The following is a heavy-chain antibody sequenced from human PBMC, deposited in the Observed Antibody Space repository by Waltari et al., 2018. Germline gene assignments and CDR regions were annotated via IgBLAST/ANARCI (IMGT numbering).Heavy chain of an antibody. V-gene: IGHV1-8*02. CDR2: MNPNSGNT. Sequence: QVQLVQSGAEVKKPGASVKVSCKASGYTFTSYYMHWVRQAPGQGLEWMGWMNPNSGNTGYAQKFQGRVTMTRNTSISTAYMELSSLRSEDTAVYYCATLDLRQTTPDYWGQGTLVTVSS. D-gene: IGHD2-15*01. CDR3: ATLDLRQTTPDY. CDR1: GYTFTSYY. J-gene: IGHJ4*02.